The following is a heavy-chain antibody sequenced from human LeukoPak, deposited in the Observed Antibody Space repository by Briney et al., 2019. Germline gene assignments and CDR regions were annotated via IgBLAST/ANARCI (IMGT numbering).Heavy chain of an antibody. J-gene: IGHJ6*02. CDR2: IIPILGIV. D-gene: IGHD2-15*01. CDR1: GGTFSSYA. V-gene: IGHV1-69*04. CDR3: ARAVVVVVAATRGYYYGMDV. Sequence: SVKVSCKAAGGTFSSYAVSWVRQAPGQGLEWMGRIIPILGIVNYAQKFQGRVTITADKSTSTAYMELSSLRSEDTAVYYCARAVVVVVAATRGYYYGMDVWGQGTTVTVCS.